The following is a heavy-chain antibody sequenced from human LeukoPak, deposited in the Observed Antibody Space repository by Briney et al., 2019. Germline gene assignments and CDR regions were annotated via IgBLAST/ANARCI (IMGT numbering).Heavy chain of an antibody. CDR1: GSSFTSYW. V-gene: IGHV5-51*01. Sequence: GESLKISCKGSGSSFTSYWIGWVRQMPGKGLEWMGIIYPGDSDTRYSPSFQGQVTISADKSISTAYLQWSSLKASDTAMYYCARQDDSSGYYYGPFDYWGQGTLVTVSS. CDR2: IYPGDSDT. J-gene: IGHJ4*02. CDR3: ARQDDSSGYYYGPFDY. D-gene: IGHD3-22*01.